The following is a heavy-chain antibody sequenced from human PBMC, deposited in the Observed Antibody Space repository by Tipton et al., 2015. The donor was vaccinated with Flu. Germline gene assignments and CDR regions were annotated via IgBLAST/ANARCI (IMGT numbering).Heavy chain of an antibody. CDR1: GYFIGSGYY. Sequence: TLSLTCSVSGYFIGSGYYWNWIRQPPGKGLEWIGYIYNSAYTKYNPSLESRVTISADTPKKQFSLQLRSVTAADTAVYYCARDPSLGMPDYFDYWGQGTLVTASS. CDR3: ARDPSLGMPDYFDY. CDR2: IYNSAYT. V-gene: IGHV4-59*12. D-gene: IGHD2-2*01. J-gene: IGHJ4*02.